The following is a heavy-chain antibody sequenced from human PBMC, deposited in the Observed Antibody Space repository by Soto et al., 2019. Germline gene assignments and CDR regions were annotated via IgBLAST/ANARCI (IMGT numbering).Heavy chain of an antibody. Sequence: EVQLLESGGDLVQPGGSLRLSCAASGFTFTNFAMSWVRQAPGKGLEWVSTIGGGDGTTYYADSVKGRFTISRDNAKNSLYLQMNSLRAEDTAVYYCAREVPHWYFDLWGRGTLVTVSS. CDR3: AREVPHWYFDL. CDR1: GFTFTNFA. V-gene: IGHV3-23*01. CDR2: IGGGDGTT. J-gene: IGHJ2*01.